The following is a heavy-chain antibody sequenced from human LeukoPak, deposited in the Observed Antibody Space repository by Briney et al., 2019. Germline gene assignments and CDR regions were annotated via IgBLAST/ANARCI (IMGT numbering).Heavy chain of an antibody. CDR2: IKTKSDGGTT. J-gene: IGHJ4*02. CDR3: TTESRFRLILDY. V-gene: IGHV3-15*01. CDR1: GFIFTNAW. D-gene: IGHD2-21*01. Sequence: GGSLRLSCAASGFIFTNAWMTWVRQAPGKGLEWVGRIKTKSDGGTTDYAAPVKGRFTNSRDDSKKMIYLHMNSLKTEDTAVYFCTTESRFRLILDYWGLGTLVTVSS.